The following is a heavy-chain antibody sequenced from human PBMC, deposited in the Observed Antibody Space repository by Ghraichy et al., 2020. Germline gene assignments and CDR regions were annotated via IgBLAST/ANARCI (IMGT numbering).Heavy chain of an antibody. CDR2: ISKSGDYI. CDR1: GFTFSSYS. V-gene: IGHV3-21*01. J-gene: IGHJ4*02. Sequence: GGSLRLSCAASGFTFSSYSMNWVRQAPGKGLEWVSSISKSGDYISYADSVKGRFTISRDNAKNSLHLQMNSLRAEDTAVYYCARPISMIVVGGNGNDYWGQGTLFTVSS. D-gene: IGHD3-22*01. CDR3: ARPISMIVVGGNGNDY.